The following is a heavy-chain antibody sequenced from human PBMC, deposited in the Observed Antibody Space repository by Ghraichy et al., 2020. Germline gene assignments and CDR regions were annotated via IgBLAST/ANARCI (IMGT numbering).Heavy chain of an antibody. CDR2: IYPGDSDT. J-gene: IGHJ4*02. CDR3: ARITMVRGVVMSFDY. D-gene: IGHD3-10*01. CDR1: GYSFTSYW. V-gene: IGHV5-51*01. Sequence: GESLNISCKGSGYSFTSYWIGWVRQTPGKGLEWMGIIYPGDSDTRYSPSFQVKVTISADKYISTAYLQWSSLKAPDTAMYDCARITMVRGVVMSFDYWGQGTLVTVSS.